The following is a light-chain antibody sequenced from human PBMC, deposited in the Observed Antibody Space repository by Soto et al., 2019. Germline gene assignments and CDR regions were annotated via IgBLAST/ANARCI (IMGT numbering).Light chain of an antibody. CDR2: ASS. Sequence: DIQMTQSPSSLSASVGDRVTITCRTSQSVSIYVNWYQQKPGKAPILLIYASSSLQSGIPSRISGSGSGTDINLTISSLKPEDFATYYCQQSYSTPAFGQGTKVEIK. J-gene: IGKJ2*01. V-gene: IGKV1-39*01. CDR1: QSVSIY. CDR3: QQSYSTPA.